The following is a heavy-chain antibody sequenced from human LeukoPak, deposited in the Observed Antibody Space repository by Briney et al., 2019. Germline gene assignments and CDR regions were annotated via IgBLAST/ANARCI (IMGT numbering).Heavy chain of an antibody. CDR2: IGSSSTTI. J-gene: IGHJ4*02. D-gene: IGHD3-22*01. V-gene: IGHV3-48*01. CDR3: AKVMGFGIEVEY. CDR1: GLTFSSYS. Sequence: GGSLRLSCAASGLTFSSYSMNWVRQAPGKGLEWVSYIGSSSTTIYYADSVKGRFTISRDNSKNTLYLQMNSLRAEDTAVYYCAKVMGFGIEVEYWGQGTLVTVSS.